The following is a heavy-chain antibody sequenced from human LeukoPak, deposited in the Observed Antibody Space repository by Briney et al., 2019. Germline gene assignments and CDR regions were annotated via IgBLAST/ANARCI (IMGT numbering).Heavy chain of an antibody. V-gene: IGHV1-18*01. J-gene: IGHJ4*02. CDR3: ASDQYSSSWGPFDY. Sequence: ASVKVSCKASGYTFTSYGISWVRQAPGQGLEWMGWISAYNGNTNYAQKLQGRVTMTTDTSTSTAYMELRSLRSDDTAVYYCASDQYSSSWGPFDYWGQGTLVTVSS. CDR2: ISAYNGNT. D-gene: IGHD6-13*01. CDR1: GYTFTSYG.